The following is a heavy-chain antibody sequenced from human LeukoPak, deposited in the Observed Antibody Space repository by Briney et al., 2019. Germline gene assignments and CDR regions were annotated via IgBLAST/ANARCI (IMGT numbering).Heavy chain of an antibody. J-gene: IGHJ5*02. Sequence: ASVKVSCKASGYTFTGPYMHWVRQAPGQGLEWMGWINHNSGGTKYSQKFQGRVTMTSDTSISTTYMELNSLTSDDTAIYYCARDFYRAGMGGFDAWGQGTLVIVSS. CDR3: ARDFYRAGMGGFDA. CDR1: GYTFTGPY. V-gene: IGHV1-2*02. D-gene: IGHD3-16*01. CDR2: INHNSGGT.